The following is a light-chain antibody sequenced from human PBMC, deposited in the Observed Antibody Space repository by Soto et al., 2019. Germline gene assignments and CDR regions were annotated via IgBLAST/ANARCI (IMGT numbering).Light chain of an antibody. CDR3: QQSNSTRT. V-gene: IGKV1-39*01. Sequence: DIQMTQSPSSLSASVGDRVTITCRASQSIRSYLNWYQQKPGKAPKLLIYAASRLQSRVPSRFGGSGSVTDFTLTISSLQPEDSATYTCQQSNSTRTFGQGTKVEIK. CDR2: AAS. CDR1: QSIRSY. J-gene: IGKJ1*01.